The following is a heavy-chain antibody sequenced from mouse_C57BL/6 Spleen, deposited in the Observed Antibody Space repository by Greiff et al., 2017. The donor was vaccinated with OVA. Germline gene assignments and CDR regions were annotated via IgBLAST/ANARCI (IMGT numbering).Heavy chain of an antibody. Sequence: EVQLVESGGGLVKPGGSLKLSCAASGFTFSSYTMSWVRQTPEKRLEWVATISGGGGNTYYPDSVKGRFTISRDNAKNTLYLQMSSLRSEDTALYYCARQNYDGTSNWYFDVWGTGTTVTVSS. CDR1: GFTFSSYT. V-gene: IGHV5-9*01. D-gene: IGHD2-3*01. CDR2: ISGGGGNT. J-gene: IGHJ1*03. CDR3: ARQNYDGTSNWYFDV.